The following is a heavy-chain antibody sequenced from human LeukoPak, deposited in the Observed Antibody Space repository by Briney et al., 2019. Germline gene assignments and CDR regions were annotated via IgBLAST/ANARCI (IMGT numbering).Heavy chain of an antibody. CDR1: GYTFTGYY. J-gene: IGHJ4*02. Sequence: ASVKVSCKASGYTFTGYYMHWVRQAPGQGLEWMGWINTNTGNPTYAQGFTGRFVFSLDTSVSTAYLQISSLKAEDTAVYYCARPDHSWENDYWGQGTLVTVSS. CDR2: INTNTGNP. D-gene: IGHD6-13*01. V-gene: IGHV7-4-1*02. CDR3: ARPDHSWENDY.